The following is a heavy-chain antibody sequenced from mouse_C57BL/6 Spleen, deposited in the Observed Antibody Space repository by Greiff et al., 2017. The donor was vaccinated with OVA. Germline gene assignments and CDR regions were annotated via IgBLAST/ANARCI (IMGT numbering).Heavy chain of an antibody. V-gene: IGHV3-6*01. CDR1: GYSITSGYY. D-gene: IGHD1-1*01. CDR2: ISYDGSN. CDR3: AREDHYGSRGYFDY. J-gene: IGHJ2*01. Sequence: DVQLQESGPGLVKPSQSLSLTCSVTGYSITSGYYWHWIRQFPGNKLEWMGYISYDGSNNYNPSLKNRISITRDTSKNQFFLKLNSVTTEDTATYYCAREDHYGSRGYFDYWGQGTTLTVSS.